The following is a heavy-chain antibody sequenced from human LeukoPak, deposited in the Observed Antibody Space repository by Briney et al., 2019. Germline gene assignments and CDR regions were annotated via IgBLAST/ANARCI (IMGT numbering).Heavy chain of an antibody. CDR3: ARSPLSGGQQLVTLPFDY. V-gene: IGHV3-11*01. D-gene: IGHD6-13*01. CDR2: ISSSGSTI. CDR1: GFTFSDYY. J-gene: IGHJ4*02. Sequence: GGSLRLSCAASGFTFSDYYMSWIRQAPGKGLEWVSYISSSGSTIYYAGSVKGRFTISRDNAKNSLYLQMNSLRAEDTAVYYCARSPLSGGQQLVTLPFDYWGQGTLVTVSS.